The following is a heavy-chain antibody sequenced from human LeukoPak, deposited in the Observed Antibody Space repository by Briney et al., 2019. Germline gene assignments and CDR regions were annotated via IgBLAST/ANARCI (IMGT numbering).Heavy chain of an antibody. J-gene: IGHJ1*01. CDR2: INPNSGGT. CDR1: GYTFTGYY. V-gene: IGHV1-2*02. Sequence: GASVKVSCKASGYTFTGYYMHWVRQAPGQGLEWMGWINPNSGGTNYAQKFQGRVTMTRDTSISTAYMDLSRLRSDDTAVYYCAKVNWGQWPNEWFQHWGQGTLVTVSS. CDR3: AKVNWGQWPNEWFQH. D-gene: IGHD6-19*01.